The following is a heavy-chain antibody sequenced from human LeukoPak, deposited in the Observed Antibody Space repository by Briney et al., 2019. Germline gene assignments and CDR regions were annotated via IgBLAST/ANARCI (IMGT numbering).Heavy chain of an antibody. J-gene: IGHJ6*03. CDR2: MNPNSGNT. Sequence: ASVKVSCKASGYTFTSYDINWVRQATGQGLEWMGWMNPNSGNTGYAQKFQGRVTITRNTSISTAYMELSSLRSEDTAVYYCARAFTVEMATIIHLRFEHYYYMDVWGKGTTVTISS. D-gene: IGHD5-24*01. CDR1: GYTFTSYD. V-gene: IGHV1-8*03. CDR3: ARAFTVEMATIIHLRFEHYYYMDV.